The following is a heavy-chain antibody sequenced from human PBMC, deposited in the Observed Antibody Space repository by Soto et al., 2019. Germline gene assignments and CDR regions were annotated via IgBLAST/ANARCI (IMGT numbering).Heavy chain of an antibody. J-gene: IGHJ5*02. V-gene: IGHV4-59*08. CDR3: ARGGWFDP. CDR2: ISYSGST. Sequence: SETLSLTCSVSGASITTYYWSWIRQPPGKGLEWIGSISYSGSTKYNPSLESRVMISLDTSKNQFSLKLSSVTAADTAVYYCARGGWFDPWGQGTLVTVSS. CDR1: GASITTYY. D-gene: IGHD3-16*01.